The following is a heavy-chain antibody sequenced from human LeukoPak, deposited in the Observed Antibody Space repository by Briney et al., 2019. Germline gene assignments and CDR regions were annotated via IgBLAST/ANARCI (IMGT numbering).Heavy chain of an antibody. CDR3: AKMRELRLRPPDY. J-gene: IGHJ4*02. CDR2: ISGSGGST. Sequence: GGSLRLSCAASGFTFSDYYMSWVRQAPGKGLEWVSAISGSGGSTYYADSVKGRFTISRDNSKNTLYLQMNSLRAEDTAVYYCAKMRELRLRPPDYWGQGTLVTVSS. CDR1: GFTFSDYY. V-gene: IGHV3-23*01. D-gene: IGHD1-26*01.